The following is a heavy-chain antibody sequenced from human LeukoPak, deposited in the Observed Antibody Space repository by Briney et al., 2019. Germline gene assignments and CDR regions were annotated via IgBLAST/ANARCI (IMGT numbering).Heavy chain of an antibody. CDR2: INHSGST. D-gene: IGHD1-1*01. CDR1: GGSFSGYY. V-gene: IGHV4-34*01. CDR3: ARGFERYYYYGMDV. Sequence: SEILSLTCAVYGGSFSGYYWSWIRQPPGKGLERIGEINHSGSTNYNPSLKSRVTISVDTSKNQFSLKLSSVTAADTAVYYCARGFERYYYYGMDVWGQGTTVTVSS. J-gene: IGHJ6*02.